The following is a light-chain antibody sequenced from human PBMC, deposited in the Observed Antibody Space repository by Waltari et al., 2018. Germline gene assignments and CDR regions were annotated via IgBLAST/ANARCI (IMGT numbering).Light chain of an antibody. J-gene: IGLJ3*02. CDR2: ETT. Sequence: YQHHPDNAPTLIIYETTQRPAGVSQLFCGSKSGNAASLTTAGLQAEDDADYYCCSYVGDVTWVFGGGTKLTVL. V-gene: IGLV2-23*01. CDR3: CSYVGDVTWV.